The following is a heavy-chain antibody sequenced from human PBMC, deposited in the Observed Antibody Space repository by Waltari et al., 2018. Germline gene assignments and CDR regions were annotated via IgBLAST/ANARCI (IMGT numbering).Heavy chain of an antibody. Sequence: EVQLWESGGGLEQPGGSLRLACSASGFTFRHYGMRLVSRAPGKGLKWVSSITGDGAYTYYTDSVKGRFIVSRDNSKNTVYLQMNSLRAEDTAVYFCTKWAETTKAYFDDWGQGILVTVAS. V-gene: IGHV3-23*01. CDR1: GFTFRHYG. CDR3: TKWAETTKAYFDD. J-gene: IGHJ4*02. D-gene: IGHD1-7*01. CDR2: ITGDGAYT.